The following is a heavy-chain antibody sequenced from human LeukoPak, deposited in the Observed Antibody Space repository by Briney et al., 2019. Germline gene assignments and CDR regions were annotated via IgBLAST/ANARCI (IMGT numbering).Heavy chain of an antibody. CDR2: ISYDGSKK. Sequence: GGSLRLSCEASGFAFRSFGMHWVRQAPGKGLEWVALISYDGSKKFYVVSVKGRFTISRDNSKNTLYLQMNSLRDEDTAVFYCAKDRGGSSSGFDYWGQGTLLTVSS. D-gene: IGHD6-6*01. V-gene: IGHV3-30*18. J-gene: IGHJ4*02. CDR1: GFAFRSFG. CDR3: AKDRGGSSSGFDY.